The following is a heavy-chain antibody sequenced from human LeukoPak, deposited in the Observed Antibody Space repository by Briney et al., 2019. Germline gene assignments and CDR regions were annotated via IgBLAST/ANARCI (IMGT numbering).Heavy chain of an antibody. V-gene: IGHV4-59*08. CDR1: VXSISGYY. CDR3: ARPYRSGWYGAFDI. J-gene: IGHJ3*02. Sequence: SETLSLACTVSVXSISGYYWSWIRQPPGKGQEWIGYMYYSGSTNYNPSLKSRVTISVDTSKSQFSLKLSSVTAADTAVYYCARPYRSGWYGAFDIWGQGTMVTVSS. D-gene: IGHD6-19*01. CDR2: MYYSGST.